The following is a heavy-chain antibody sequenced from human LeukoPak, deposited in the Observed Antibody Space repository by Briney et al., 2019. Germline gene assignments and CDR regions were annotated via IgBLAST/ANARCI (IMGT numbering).Heavy chain of an antibody. D-gene: IGHD2-2*01. CDR3: ARVWVKYQLLYDAFDI. J-gene: IGHJ3*02. Sequence: PGGSLRLSCAASGFTFSSYAMHGVRQAPGKGVEGVAVISYDGSNKYYADSVKGRFTISRDNSKNTLYLQMNSLRAEDTAVYYCARVWVKYQLLYDAFDIWGQGTMVTVSS. CDR1: GFTFSSYA. CDR2: ISYDGSNK. V-gene: IGHV3-30*04.